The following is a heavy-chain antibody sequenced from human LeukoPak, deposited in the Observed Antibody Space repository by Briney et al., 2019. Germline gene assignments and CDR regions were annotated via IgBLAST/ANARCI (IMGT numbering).Heavy chain of an antibody. V-gene: IGHV3-74*01. CDR2: INSDGSST. J-gene: IGHJ3*02. Sequence: GGSLRLSCAASGFTFSSYWMLWVRQATGKGLVWVSRINSDGSSTGNADSVKGRFTISRDNVKNTVYLQMNSLRAEDTAVYYCARDARAAAGQGGDAFDIWGQGTMVTVSS. CDR3: ARDARAAAGQGGDAFDI. D-gene: IGHD6-13*01. CDR1: GFTFSSYW.